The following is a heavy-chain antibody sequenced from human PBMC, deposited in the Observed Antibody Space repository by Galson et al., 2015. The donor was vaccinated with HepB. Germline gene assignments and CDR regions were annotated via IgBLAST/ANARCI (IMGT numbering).Heavy chain of an antibody. CDR1: GFTSSSYS. CDR3: ARVRRSLSGEIDY. J-gene: IGHJ4*02. D-gene: IGHD3-10*02. Sequence: SLRLSCAASGFTSSSYSMNWVRQAPGKGLEWVSYISSSSNTIYYADSVKGRFTISRDNAKNSLYLQMNSLRAEDTAVYYCARVRRSLSGEIDYWGQGTLVTVSS. V-gene: IGHV3-48*01. CDR2: ISSSSNTI.